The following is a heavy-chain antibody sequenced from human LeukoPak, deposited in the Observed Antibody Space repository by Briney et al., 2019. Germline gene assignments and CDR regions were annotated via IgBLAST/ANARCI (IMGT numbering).Heavy chain of an antibody. V-gene: IGHV4-4*07. CDR2: IYTSGST. J-gene: IGHJ4*02. CDR3: ARSPLGFGELFDFDY. Sequence: GSLRLSCAASGFTFSSYGMSWIRQPAGKGLEWIGRIYTSGSTNYNPSLKSRVTMSVDTSKNQFSLKLSSVTAADTAVYYCARSPLGFGELFDFDYWGQGTLVTVSS. D-gene: IGHD3-10*01. CDR1: GFTFSSYG.